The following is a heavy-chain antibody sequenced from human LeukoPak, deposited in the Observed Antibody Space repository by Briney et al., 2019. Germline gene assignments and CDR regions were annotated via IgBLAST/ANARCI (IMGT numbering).Heavy chain of an antibody. CDR3: ARALLWFGELLLFDY. V-gene: IGHV1-8*03. Sequence: ASVKVSCKASGYTFTSYDINWVRQATGQGLGWMGWMNPNSGNTGYAQKFQGRVTITRNTSISTAYMELSSLRSEDTAVYYCARALLWFGELLLFDYWGQGTLVTVSS. CDR1: GYTFTSYD. J-gene: IGHJ4*02. D-gene: IGHD3-10*01. CDR2: MNPNSGNT.